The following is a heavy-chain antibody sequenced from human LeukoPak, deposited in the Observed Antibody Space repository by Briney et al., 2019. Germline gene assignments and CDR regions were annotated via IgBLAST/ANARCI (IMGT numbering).Heavy chain of an antibody. D-gene: IGHD3-16*01. CDR2: ITPTFGTT. J-gene: IGHJ3*01. V-gene: IGHV1-69*15. CDR1: GGAFSDFA. Sequence: SVKVSCKTSGGAFSDFAIYWMRPAPGHGLKWMGRITPTFGTTNYAQKFEDRVTISLDGPTNTAYMEMSSLRSEDTAVYYCARASQTFGTKYNVFDVWGQGTMIIVSS. CDR3: ARASQTFGTKYNVFDV.